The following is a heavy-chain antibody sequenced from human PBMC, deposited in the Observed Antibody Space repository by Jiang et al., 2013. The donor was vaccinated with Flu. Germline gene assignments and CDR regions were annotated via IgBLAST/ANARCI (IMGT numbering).Heavy chain of an antibody. CDR3: ARTRKNLGSYYIDY. Sequence: LEWMGIIYPGDSDTRYSPSFQGQVTISADKSISTAYLQWSSLKASDTAMYYCARTRKNLGSYYIDYWGQGTLVTVSS. D-gene: IGHD1-26*01. V-gene: IGHV5-51*01. J-gene: IGHJ4*02. CDR2: IYPGDSDT.